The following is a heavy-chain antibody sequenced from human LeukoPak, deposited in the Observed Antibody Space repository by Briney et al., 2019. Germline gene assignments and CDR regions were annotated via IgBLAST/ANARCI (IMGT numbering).Heavy chain of an antibody. D-gene: IGHD6-13*01. CDR3: ARGGPAAGQGFFDY. CDR1: GGSIISYY. J-gene: IGHJ4*02. CDR2: IHYSGST. Sequence: KPSETLSLTCTVSGGSIISYYWSWIRQPPGKGLEWIGYIHYSGSTNYNPSLKSRVTISVDTSKNQFSLKLTSVTAADTAVYFCARGGPAAGQGFFDYWGQGPLVTVSS. V-gene: IGHV4-59*01.